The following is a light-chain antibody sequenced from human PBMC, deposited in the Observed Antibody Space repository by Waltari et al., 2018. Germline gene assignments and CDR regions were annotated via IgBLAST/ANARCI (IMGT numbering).Light chain of an antibody. CDR3: GTGGHGTWV. CDR1: SGHSSNI. J-gene: IGLJ3*02. Sequence: QLVLTQSPSASASLGASVKLTCTLSSGHSSNIIAWLQQQPGKGPRYLMKVNSDGSHRKGDEIPDRFAGSSSGAGRYLTISSLQSEDEADYYCGTGGHGTWVFGGGTKLTVL. V-gene: IGLV4-69*01. CDR2: VNSDGSH.